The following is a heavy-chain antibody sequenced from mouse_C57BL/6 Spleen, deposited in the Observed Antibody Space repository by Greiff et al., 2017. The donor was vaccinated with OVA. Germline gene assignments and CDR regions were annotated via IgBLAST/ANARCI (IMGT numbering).Heavy chain of an antibody. V-gene: IGHV5-6*01. CDR1: GFTFSSYG. D-gene: IGHD2-4*01. Sequence: EVQGVESGGDLVKPGGSLKLSCAASGFTFSSYGMSWVRQTPDKRLEWVATISSGGSYTYYPDSVKGRFTISRDNAKNTLYLQMSSLKSEDTAMYYCARHGITDPLFAYWGQGTLVTVSA. CDR3: ARHGITDPLFAY. CDR2: ISSGGSYT. J-gene: IGHJ3*01.